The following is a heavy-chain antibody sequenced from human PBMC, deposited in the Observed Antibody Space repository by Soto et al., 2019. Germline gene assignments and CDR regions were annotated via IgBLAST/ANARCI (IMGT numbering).Heavy chain of an antibody. J-gene: IGHJ3*02. D-gene: IGHD3-22*01. CDR1: GLTFSSYA. CDR2: ISDNGGST. V-gene: IGHV3-23*01. Sequence: GQTLRLSCAPSGLTFSSYAMSWVRQAPGTGLEWVSTISDNGGSTYYADSVNRRFTISRDNSKNTLYVQMNSLSAEDTAIYYCAKGTYYDTSGYYLPNKDPFD. CDR3: AKGTYYDTSGYYLPNKDPFD.